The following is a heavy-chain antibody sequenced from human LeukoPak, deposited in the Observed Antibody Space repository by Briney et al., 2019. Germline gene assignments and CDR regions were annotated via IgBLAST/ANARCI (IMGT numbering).Heavy chain of an antibody. V-gene: IGHV3-9*01. Sequence: PGGSLRLSCAASGFTFDDYAMHWVRQAPGKGLEWVSGISWNSGSIGYADSVKGRFTISRDNAKNSLYLQMNSLRAEDTALYYCAKSTNYYGSGSYWYFDYWGQGTLVTVSS. CDR3: AKSTNYYGSGSYWYFDY. D-gene: IGHD3-10*01. CDR2: ISWNSGSI. CDR1: GFTFDDYA. J-gene: IGHJ4*02.